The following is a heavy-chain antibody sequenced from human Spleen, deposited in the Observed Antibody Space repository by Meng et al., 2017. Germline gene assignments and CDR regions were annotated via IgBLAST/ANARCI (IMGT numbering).Heavy chain of an antibody. V-gene: IGHV4-34*01. CDR2: INHSGST. J-gene: IGHJ4*02. Sequence: QLQQASPGLLKPPETLSLTCSVYGGSFSGCYWSWIRQPPWKGLELIGKINHSGSTNYNPSLKSRVTISVDTSKNQFSLKLSSVTAADTAVYYCARDPRIAAAGPGRFDYWGQGTLVTVSS. CDR3: ARDPRIAAAGPGRFDY. CDR1: GGSFSGCY. D-gene: IGHD6-13*01.